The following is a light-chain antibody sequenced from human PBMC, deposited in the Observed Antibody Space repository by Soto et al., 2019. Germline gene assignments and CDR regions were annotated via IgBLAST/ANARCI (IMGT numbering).Light chain of an antibody. J-gene: IGKJ5*01. CDR2: GAS. CDR3: EQYNNLFSIP. V-gene: IGKV3-20*01. Sequence: EVVLTQSPGNLSLSPGEIATLSFMSSQSFSSIYLAWYQQKPGQAPRLLIYGASSRATGIPARFSGSGFGTEFTLTISSLQPEDFAVYYCEQYNNLFSIPFGQ. CDR1: QSFSSIY.